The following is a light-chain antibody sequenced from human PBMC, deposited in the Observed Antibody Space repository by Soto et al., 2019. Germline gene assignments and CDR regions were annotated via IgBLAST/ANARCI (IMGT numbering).Light chain of an antibody. CDR3: SSYAGSNKLV. CDR1: SSDVGTYNY. Sequence: QSVLTQPPSASGSPGQSVTISCTGTSSDVGTYNYVSWYQQHPGKAPKLMIYEVSQRPSGVPDRFSGSKSGNTASLIVSGLQAEDEADYYCSSYAGSNKLVFGGGTKLTVL. V-gene: IGLV2-8*01. J-gene: IGLJ3*02. CDR2: EVS.